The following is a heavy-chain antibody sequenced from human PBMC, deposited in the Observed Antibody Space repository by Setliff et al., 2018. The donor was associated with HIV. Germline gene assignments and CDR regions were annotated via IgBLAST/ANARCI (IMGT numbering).Heavy chain of an antibody. CDR1: GGPISSMTDY. CDR2: MYHSGST. D-gene: IGHD3-10*01. J-gene: IGHJ4*02. Sequence: SETLSLTCSVSGGPISSMTDYWGWIRQPPGKGLEWVGSMYHSGSTYYNPSLKSRVAMSIDPSKNHFSLKLTSVTAADTAVYYCVRRPIWIGEVSLDHWGQGILVTVSS. CDR3: VRRPIWIGEVSLDH. V-gene: IGHV4-39*02.